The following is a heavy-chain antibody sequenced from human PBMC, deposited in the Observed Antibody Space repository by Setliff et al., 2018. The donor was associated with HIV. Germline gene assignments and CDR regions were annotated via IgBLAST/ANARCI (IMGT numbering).Heavy chain of an antibody. CDR3: ASRVYYYDDSRTLRWEGFVP. D-gene: IGHD3-22*01. CDR2: IYTSGST. Sequence: SETLSLTCTVSGGSISSGSYYWSWMRQPAGKGLEWIGHIYTSGSTNYNPSLKSRVTISVDTSKNQFTLKLSSVTAADAAVYYCASRVYYYDDSRTLRWEGFVPWGQGTLVTVSS. V-gene: IGHV4-61*09. J-gene: IGHJ5*02. CDR1: GGSISSGSYY.